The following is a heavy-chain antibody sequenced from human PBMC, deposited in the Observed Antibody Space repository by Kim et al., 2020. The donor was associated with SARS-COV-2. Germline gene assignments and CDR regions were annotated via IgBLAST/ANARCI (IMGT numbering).Heavy chain of an antibody. V-gene: IGHV4-30-2*01. Sequence: SETLSLTCAVSGGSISRGGYSWSWIRQPPGKGLEWIGYIYLSGITYYNPSLKSRVTISVDRSKNQFSLKLSAVTAADTAVYYCASEFDYWGQGTLVTVSS. CDR3: ASEFDY. CDR1: GGSISRGGYS. J-gene: IGHJ4*02. CDR2: IYLSGIT.